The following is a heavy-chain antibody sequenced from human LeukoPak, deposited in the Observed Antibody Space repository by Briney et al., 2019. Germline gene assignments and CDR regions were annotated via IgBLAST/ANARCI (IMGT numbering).Heavy chain of an antibody. J-gene: IGHJ4*02. CDR1: GFTVSSNY. V-gene: IGHV3-53*01. CDR2: IYSGGST. CDR3: ASQSYYDSSGYYLH. D-gene: IGHD3-22*01. Sequence: GGXXRLSCAASGFTVSSNYMSWVRQAPGKGLEWVSVIYSGGSTYYAYSVKGRFTISRDNSKKTLYLQMNSLRAEDTAVYYCASQSYYDSSGYYLHWGQGTLVTVSS.